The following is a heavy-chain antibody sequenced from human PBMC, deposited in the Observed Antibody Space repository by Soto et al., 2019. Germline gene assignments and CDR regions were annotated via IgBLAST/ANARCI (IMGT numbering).Heavy chain of an antibody. CDR2: ISAYNGNT. D-gene: IGHD2-2*01. CDR3: ARDLGYCSSTSCYWGGY. Sequence: QVQLVQSGAEVKKPGASVKVSCKASGYTFTSYGISWVRQAPGQGLEWMGWISAYNGNTNYAQKLQGRVTMTTDTPTSTADMELRSLRSDDTAVYYCARDLGYCSSTSCYWGGYWGQGTLVTVSS. J-gene: IGHJ4*02. V-gene: IGHV1-18*01. CDR1: GYTFTSYG.